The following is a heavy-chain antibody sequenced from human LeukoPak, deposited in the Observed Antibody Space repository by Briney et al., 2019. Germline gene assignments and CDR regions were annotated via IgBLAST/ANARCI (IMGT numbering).Heavy chain of an antibody. Sequence: PGGSLRLSCAASGFTFSSYAMSWVRQAPGKGLEWVSAISGSGGSTYYADSMKGRFTISRDNSKNTLYLQMNSLRAEDTAVYYCAKERLLWFGELLSPFATWGQGTLVTVSS. CDR3: AKERLLWFGELLSPFAT. V-gene: IGHV3-23*01. J-gene: IGHJ5*02. CDR2: ISGSGGST. D-gene: IGHD3-10*01. CDR1: GFTFSSYA.